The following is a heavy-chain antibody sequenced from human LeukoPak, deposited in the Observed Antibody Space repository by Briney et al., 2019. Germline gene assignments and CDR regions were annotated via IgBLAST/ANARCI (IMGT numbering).Heavy chain of an antibody. Sequence: SVKVSCKASGGTFSSYAISWVRQAPGQGLEWMGGIIPIFGTANYAQKLQGRVTMTTDTSTSTAYMELRSLRSDDTAVYYCARAPGKTAPLGWFDPWGQGTLVTVSS. CDR3: ARAPGKTAPLGWFDP. J-gene: IGHJ5*02. CDR1: GGTFSSYA. CDR2: IIPIFGTA. D-gene: IGHD7-27*01. V-gene: IGHV1-69*05.